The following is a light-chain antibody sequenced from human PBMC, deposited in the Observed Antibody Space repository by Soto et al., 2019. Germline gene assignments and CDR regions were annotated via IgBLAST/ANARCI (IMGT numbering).Light chain of an antibody. CDR2: GNS. V-gene: IGLV1-40*01. Sequence: QSVLTQPPSVSGAPGQRVTISCTGSSSNIGAGYDVHWYHQLPGTAPKLLIYGNSNRPSGVPDRFSGSKSGTSASLAITGLQAEDEADYYCQSYDRSLSGSVVFGGGTKVTVL. CDR3: QSYDRSLSGSVV. J-gene: IGLJ2*01. CDR1: SSNIGAGYD.